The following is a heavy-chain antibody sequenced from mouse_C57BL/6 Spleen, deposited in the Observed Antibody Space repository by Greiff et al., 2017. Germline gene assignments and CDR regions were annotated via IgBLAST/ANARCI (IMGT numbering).Heavy chain of an antibody. J-gene: IGHJ2*01. CDR1: GYAFSSSW. Sequence: QVQLQQSGPELVKPGASVKISCKASGYAFSSSWMNWVKQRPGKGLEWIGRIYPGDGDTNYNGKFKGKATLTADKSSSTAYMQLSSLTSEDSAVYFCARSVYGNFFDYWGQGTTLTVSS. CDR3: ARSVYGNFFDY. D-gene: IGHD2-1*01. CDR2: IYPGDGDT. V-gene: IGHV1-82*01.